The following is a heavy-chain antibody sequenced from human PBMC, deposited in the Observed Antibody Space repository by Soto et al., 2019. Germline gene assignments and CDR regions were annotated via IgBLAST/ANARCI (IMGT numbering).Heavy chain of an antibody. J-gene: IGHJ6*02. CDR1: GYRFTSYG. Sequence: GESLKISCKGSGYRFTSYGIGWVRQMPGKGPEWMGIIYPGDSDTRYSPSFQGQVTISADKSISTAYLQWSSLKASDTAMYYCARRITMIAGSMDVWGQGTTVTVSS. D-gene: IGHD3-22*01. V-gene: IGHV5-51*01. CDR3: ARRITMIAGSMDV. CDR2: IYPGDSDT.